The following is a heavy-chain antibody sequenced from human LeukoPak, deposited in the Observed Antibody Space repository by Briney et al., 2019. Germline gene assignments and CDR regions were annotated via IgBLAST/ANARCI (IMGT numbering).Heavy chain of an antibody. CDR3: ARDRHCSGGSCYKLDY. J-gene: IGHJ4*02. D-gene: IGHD2-15*01. CDR1: GLTFSSYW. V-gene: IGHV3-21*06. CDR2: ISSNTFYT. Sequence: GRSLRLSCAASGLTFSSYWMNWVRKAPGQGLEWVSSISSNTFYTYYADSVKGRFTISRDNAKNSLFLQMASLRVEDTAVYFCARDRHCSGGSCYKLDYWGQGTLVTVCS.